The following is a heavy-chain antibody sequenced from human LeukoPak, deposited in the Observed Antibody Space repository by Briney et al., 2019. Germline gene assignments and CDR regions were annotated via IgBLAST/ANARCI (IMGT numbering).Heavy chain of an antibody. D-gene: IGHD1-26*01. J-gene: IGHJ4*02. CDR3: ARRTRTRGSPLDY. CDR2: IYYGGST. Sequence: SETLSLTCTVSRGSISSSSSYWGWIRQPPGKGLEWIGSIYYGGSTYYNPSLQSRVTISVDKSKNQFSLKLSSVTAADTAVYYCARRTRTRGSPLDYWGQGTLVTVSS. CDR1: RGSISSSSSY. V-gene: IGHV4-39*07.